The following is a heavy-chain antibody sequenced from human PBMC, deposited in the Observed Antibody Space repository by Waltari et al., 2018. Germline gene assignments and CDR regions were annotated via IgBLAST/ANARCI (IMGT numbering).Heavy chain of an antibody. V-gene: IGHV1-69*01. CDR2: VIPVFGNA. CDR3: AREWSSSWNWFDP. D-gene: IGHD6-13*01. J-gene: IGHJ5*02. CDR1: GGTFSSYA. Sequence: QVQLVQSGAEVKKPGSSVKVSCKASGGTFSSYAISWVRQAPGQGLEWMGGVIPVFGNANNAPKFQGKVPITADESTSTAYMELGRLRAEDTAVYYCAREWSSSWNWFDPWSQGTLVTVSS.